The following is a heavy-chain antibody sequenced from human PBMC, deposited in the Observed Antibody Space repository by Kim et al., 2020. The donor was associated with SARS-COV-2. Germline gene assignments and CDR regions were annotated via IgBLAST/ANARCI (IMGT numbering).Heavy chain of an antibody. D-gene: IGHD5-18*01. CDR1: GFTFSTYV. J-gene: IGHJ4*02. CDR3: ARDKDWILLDY. Sequence: GGSLRLSCTASGFTFSTYVMHWVRQAPGKGLEWVAHIWPDGSYENYADSVQGRFTISRDNSKSTVYLQMDSLRAEDTAVYYCARDKDWILLDYWGRGTLATVSS. CDR2: IWPDGSYE. V-gene: IGHV3-33*08.